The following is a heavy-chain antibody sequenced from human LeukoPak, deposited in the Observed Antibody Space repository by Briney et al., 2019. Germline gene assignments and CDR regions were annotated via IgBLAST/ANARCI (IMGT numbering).Heavy chain of an antibody. CDR1: GYTFTGYY. CDR3: ATGGAYTYAFQNH. V-gene: IGHV1-2*02. CDR2: INPNSGGT. Sequence: ASVKVSCKASGYTFTGYYMHWVRQAPGQGLEWMGWINPNSGGTNYAQKFQGSVTMTRDTSISTAYMELSRLTSDDTAVYYCATGGAYTYAFQNHWGQGTLVTVSS. D-gene: IGHD5-18*01. J-gene: IGHJ5*02.